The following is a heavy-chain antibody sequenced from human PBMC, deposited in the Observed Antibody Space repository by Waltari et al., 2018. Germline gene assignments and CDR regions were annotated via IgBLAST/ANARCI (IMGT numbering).Heavy chain of an antibody. CDR3: ARVTRVDSSGWHYFDY. CDR1: GGSFSGYY. CDR2: INHRGST. Sequence: QVQLQQWGAGLLKPSETLSLTCAVYGGSFSGYYWSWIRQPPGKGLEWIGEINHRGSTNYNPSLKSRVTISVDTSKNQFSLKLSSVTAADTAVYYCARVTRVDSSGWHYFDYWGQGTLVTVSS. V-gene: IGHV4-34*01. J-gene: IGHJ4*02. D-gene: IGHD6-19*01.